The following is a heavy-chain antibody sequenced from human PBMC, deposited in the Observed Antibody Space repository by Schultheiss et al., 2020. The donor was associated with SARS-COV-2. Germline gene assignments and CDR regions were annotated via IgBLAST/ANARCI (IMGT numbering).Heavy chain of an antibody. CDR1: GFTFSSYS. V-gene: IGHV3-15*01. Sequence: GGSLRLSCAASGFTFSSYSMSWVRQAPGKGLEWVGRIKSKTDGGTTDYAAPVKGRFTISRDDSKNTLYLQMNSLKTEDTAVYYCTRPSTYDSSGYIDYWGQGTLVTVSS. D-gene: IGHD3-22*01. CDR3: TRPSTYDSSGYIDY. J-gene: IGHJ4*02. CDR2: IKSKTDGGTT.